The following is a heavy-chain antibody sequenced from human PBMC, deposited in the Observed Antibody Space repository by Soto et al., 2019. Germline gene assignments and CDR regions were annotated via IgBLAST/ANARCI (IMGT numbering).Heavy chain of an antibody. V-gene: IGHV4-31*03. CDR2: IYYSGST. D-gene: IGHD3-10*01. CDR1: GGSISSGGYY. CDR3: ARRGYGPGFPYYYGMDV. Sequence: SETLSLTCTVSGGSISSGGYYWSWIRQHPGKGLEWIGYIYYSGSTYYNPSLKSRVTISVDTSMNQFSLKPSSVTAADTAVYYCARRGYGPGFPYYYGMDVWGQGTTVTVSS. J-gene: IGHJ6*02.